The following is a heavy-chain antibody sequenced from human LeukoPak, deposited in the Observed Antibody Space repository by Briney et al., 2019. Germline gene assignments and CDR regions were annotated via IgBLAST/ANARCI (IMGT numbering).Heavy chain of an antibody. V-gene: IGHV4-4*07. J-gene: IGHJ3*02. Sequence: PSESLSLTCAVSGASITSCYWSWVRQSAGKGLEWIGRLYTTGTTNYNPSLKSRVTMSGDSSKNQLSLTLTSVTAADTAVYYCVRDGANWDEPNDAFDTWGQGALVTVSS. CDR2: LYTTGTT. CDR3: VRDGANWDEPNDAFDT. CDR1: GASITSCY. D-gene: IGHD1-26*01.